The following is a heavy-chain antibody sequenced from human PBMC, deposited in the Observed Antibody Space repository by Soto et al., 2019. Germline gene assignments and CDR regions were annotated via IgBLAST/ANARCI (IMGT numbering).Heavy chain of an antibody. CDR3: ARKSGPYNWFDP. V-gene: IGHV1-69*02. CDR2: IIPILGIA. J-gene: IGHJ5*02. CDR1: GGTFSSYT. Sequence: QVQLVQSGAEVKKPGSVQKVSCKDSGGTFSSYTISWVRQAPGQGLEWMGRIIPILGIANYAQKFQGRVTITADKSTSTAYMELSSLRSEDTAVYYCARKSGPYNWFDPWGQGTLVTVSS.